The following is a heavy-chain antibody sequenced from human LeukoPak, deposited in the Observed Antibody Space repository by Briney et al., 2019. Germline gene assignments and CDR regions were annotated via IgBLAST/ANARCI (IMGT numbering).Heavy chain of an antibody. Sequence: GGSLRLSCAASGLTFRDYFMTWIRQAPGKGLEWVTYISSSGNAIYHADSVKGRFTISRDNAKNSLYLQLNSLRAEDTAVYYCAIALVDGFDIWGQGTMVTVSS. V-gene: IGHV3-11*04. CDR1: GLTFRDYF. CDR2: ISSSGNAI. CDR3: AIALVDGFDI. J-gene: IGHJ3*02.